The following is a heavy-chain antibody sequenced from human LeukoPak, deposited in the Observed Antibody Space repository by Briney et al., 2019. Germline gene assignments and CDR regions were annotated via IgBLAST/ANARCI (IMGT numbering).Heavy chain of an antibody. CDR1: GGSISSSSYY. V-gene: IGHV4-39*07. D-gene: IGHD5-18*01. Sequence: SETLSLTCTVSGGSISSSSYYWGWIRQPPGKGLEWIGSIYTSGSTNYSPSLKSRVTISVDTSKNQFSLKLSSVTAADTAVYYCARTTLGYSYGYFYFDYWGQGTLVTVSS. CDR2: IYTSGST. J-gene: IGHJ4*02. CDR3: ARTTLGYSYGYFYFDY.